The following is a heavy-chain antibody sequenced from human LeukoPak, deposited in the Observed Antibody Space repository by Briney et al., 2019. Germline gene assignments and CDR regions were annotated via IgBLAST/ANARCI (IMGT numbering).Heavy chain of an antibody. V-gene: IGHV4-39*01. CDR1: GDSISNPYYY. D-gene: IGHD6-13*01. Sequence: SETLSLTCTVSGDSISNPYYYWAWIRQPPGKGLEWIGRIYYSGSTYYNPSLKSRVTISVDTSKNQFSLKLSSVTAADTAVYYCARPSIAAAGFGVAFDIWGQGTMVTVSS. CDR2: IYYSGST. CDR3: ARPSIAAAGFGVAFDI. J-gene: IGHJ3*02.